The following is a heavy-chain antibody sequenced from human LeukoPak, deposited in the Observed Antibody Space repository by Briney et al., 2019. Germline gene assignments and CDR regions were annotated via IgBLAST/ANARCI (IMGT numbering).Heavy chain of an antibody. CDR2: ISGGGANT. CDR1: GFTFSSYA. D-gene: IGHD4/OR15-4a*01. CDR3: AKGPAKGSPYYFDY. Sequence: GGSLRLSCAASGFTFSSYAMSWVRQAPGEGLEWVSGISGGGANTYYADSVKGRFTISRDNSKNTLYLQMNSLRDEDTAVYYCAKGPAKGSPYYFDYWGQGTLVTVSS. V-gene: IGHV3-23*01. J-gene: IGHJ4*02.